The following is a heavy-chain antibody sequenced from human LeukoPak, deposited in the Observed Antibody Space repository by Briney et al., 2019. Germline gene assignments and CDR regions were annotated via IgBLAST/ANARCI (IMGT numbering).Heavy chain of an antibody. CDR2: IYYSGST. Sequence: SETLSLTCTVSGGSISSYYWSWIRQPPGKGLEWIGYIYYSGSTNYNPSLKSRVTISVDTSKNQFSLKLSSVTAADTAVYYCARTLYYDSSGYYSHYFDYWGQGTLVTVSS. V-gene: IGHV4-59*01. D-gene: IGHD3-22*01. CDR1: GGSISSYY. CDR3: ARTLYYDSSGYYSHYFDY. J-gene: IGHJ4*02.